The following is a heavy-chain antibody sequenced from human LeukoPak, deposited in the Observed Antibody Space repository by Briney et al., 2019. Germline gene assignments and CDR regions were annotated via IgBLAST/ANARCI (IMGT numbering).Heavy chain of an antibody. CDR3: ASYFWSGYTLGY. D-gene: IGHD3-3*01. V-gene: IGHV3-21*01. CDR1: GFTFSSYS. Sequence: GGSLRLSCAASGFTFSSYSMNWVRQAPGKGLEWVSSISSSSSYIYYADSVKGRFTISRDNAKNSLYLQMNSLRAEDTAVYYCASYFWSGYTLGYRGQGTLVTVSS. J-gene: IGHJ4*02. CDR2: ISSSSSYI.